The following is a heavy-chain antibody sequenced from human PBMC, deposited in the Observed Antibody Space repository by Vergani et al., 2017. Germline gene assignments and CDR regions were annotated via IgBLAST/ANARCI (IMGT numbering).Heavy chain of an antibody. D-gene: IGHD3-9*01. J-gene: IGHJ6*02. V-gene: IGHV3-48*03. CDR2: ISSSGSTI. CDR3: ARDLHYDILTGYISYYYYYGMDV. CDR1: GFTFSSYE. Sequence: EVQLVESGGGLVQPGGSLRLSCAASGFTFSSYEMNWVRQAPGKGLEWVSYISSSGSTIYYADSVKGRFTISRDNAKNSLYLQMNSLRAEDTAVYYCARDLHYDILTGYISYYYYYGMDVWGQGP.